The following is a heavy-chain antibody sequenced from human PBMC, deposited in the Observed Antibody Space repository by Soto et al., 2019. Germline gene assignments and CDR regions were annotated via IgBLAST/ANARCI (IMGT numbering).Heavy chain of an antibody. J-gene: IGHJ4*02. Sequence: EVQLLESGGDLVQSGGSLTLSCAAAGFTFSSYSMNWVRQAPGKGLEWVSYISTRSNSIYYGDSVKGRFTISRDNARNSMFLQMNRLRDEDTAVYFCARAKDVGSYSPFDSLGQGTLVTVSP. V-gene: IGHV3-48*02. CDR3: ARAKDVGSYSPFDS. CDR1: GFTFSSYS. D-gene: IGHD1-26*01. CDR2: ISTRSNSI.